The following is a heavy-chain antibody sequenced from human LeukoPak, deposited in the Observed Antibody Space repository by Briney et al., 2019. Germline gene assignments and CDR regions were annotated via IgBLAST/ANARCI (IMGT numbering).Heavy chain of an antibody. J-gene: IGHJ4*02. CDR1: GFTFSDYY. CDR3: ARGLGLRSLDRRKRFDY. D-gene: IGHD3/OR15-3a*01. Sequence: GGSLRLSCAASGFTFSDYYMSWIRQAPGKGLEWVSYISSSGSTIYYADSVKGRFTISRDNSKNTLYLQMSSLRPEDTAVYYCARGLGLRSLDRRKRFDYWGQGTLVTVSS. CDR2: ISSSGSTI. V-gene: IGHV3-11*04.